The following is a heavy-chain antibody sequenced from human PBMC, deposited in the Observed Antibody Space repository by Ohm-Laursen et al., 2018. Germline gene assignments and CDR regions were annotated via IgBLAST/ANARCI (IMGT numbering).Heavy chain of an antibody. J-gene: IGHJ6*02. V-gene: IGHV4-59*01. D-gene: IGHD3-3*01. CDR2: IYYSGST. CDR3: ARDRITIFGVVTYYYYGMDV. Sequence: SETLSLTCTVSGGSISSYYWSWIRQPPGQGLEWIGYIYYSGSTNYNPSLKSRVTISVDTSKNQFSLKLSSVTAADTAVYYCARDRITIFGVVTYYYYGMDVWGQGTTVTVSS. CDR1: GGSISSYY.